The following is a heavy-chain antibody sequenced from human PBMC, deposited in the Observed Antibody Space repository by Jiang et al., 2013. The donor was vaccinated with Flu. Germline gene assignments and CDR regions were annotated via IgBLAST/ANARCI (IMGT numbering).Heavy chain of an antibody. V-gene: IGHV3-23*01. J-gene: IGHJ4*02. D-gene: IGHD1-26*01. Sequence: QLLESGGGLVQPGGSLRLSCAASGFTFSSYAMSWVRQAPGKGLEWVSAISGSGGTTYYADSVKGRFTISRDNSKNTLYLQMNSLRAEDTAVYSCAKAQGKWELNFDYWGQGTLVTVSS. CDR3: AKAQGKWELNFDY. CDR2: ISGSGGTT. CDR1: GFTFSSYA.